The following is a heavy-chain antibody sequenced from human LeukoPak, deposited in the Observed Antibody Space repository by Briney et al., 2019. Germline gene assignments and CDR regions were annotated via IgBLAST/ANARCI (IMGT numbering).Heavy chain of an antibody. Sequence: GGSLRLSCAASGFTFRNYVIHWVRQAPGKGLEWVAVTSSDSNVKLYADSVKGRFTISRDNSRSTLYLQMNSLRPEDTAIYYCAREGYYGSGSPPSLYFDYWGQGTLVTVSS. J-gene: IGHJ4*02. CDR1: GFTFRNYV. V-gene: IGHV3-30-3*01. D-gene: IGHD3-10*01. CDR3: AREGYYGSGSPPSLYFDY. CDR2: TSSDSNVK.